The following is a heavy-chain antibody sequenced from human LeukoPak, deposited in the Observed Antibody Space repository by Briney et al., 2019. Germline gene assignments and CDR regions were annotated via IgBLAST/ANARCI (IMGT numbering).Heavy chain of an antibody. J-gene: IGHJ4*02. CDR2: INHSGST. CDR1: GGSISSYY. V-gene: IGHV4-34*01. Sequence: PSETLSLTCTVSGGSISSYYWSWIRQPPGKGLEWIGEINHSGSTNYNPSLKSRVTISVDTSKNQFSLKLSSVTAADTAVYYCARGSGIAVAGTFDYWGQGTLVTVSS. CDR3: ARGSGIAVAGTFDY. D-gene: IGHD6-19*01.